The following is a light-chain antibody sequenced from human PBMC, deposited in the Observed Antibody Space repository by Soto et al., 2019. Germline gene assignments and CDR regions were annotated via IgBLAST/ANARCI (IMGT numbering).Light chain of an antibody. J-gene: IGLJ7*01. Sequence: QLVLTQSSSASASLGSSVTLTCTLSSGHSSFIIAWHQQYPGKAPRYLMELEGSGSYNKGSGVPDRSSGSSSGADRYLTISNLQFEDEADYYCETWDNNAWVFGGGTQLTVL. CDR1: SGHSSFI. V-gene: IGLV4-60*02. CDR2: LEGSGSY. CDR3: ETWDNNAWV.